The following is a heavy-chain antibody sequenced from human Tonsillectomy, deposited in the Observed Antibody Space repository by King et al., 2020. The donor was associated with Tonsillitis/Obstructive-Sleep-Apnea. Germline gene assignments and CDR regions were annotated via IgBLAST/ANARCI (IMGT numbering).Heavy chain of an antibody. V-gene: IGHV4-61*01. Sequence: VQLQESGPGLVKPSDTLSLTCTVSGGSVSSGSYYWSWIRQAPGKGLEWIVYKDYSGSTNYNPPLKSRFIISVDTSKNQFSLNLSSFTAAETAVYYCAGGSGFYPQTLDYWGQGTLVTVSS. CDR1: GGSVSSGSYY. CDR3: AGGSGFYPQTLDY. CDR2: KDYSGST. D-gene: IGHD3-22*01. J-gene: IGHJ4*02.